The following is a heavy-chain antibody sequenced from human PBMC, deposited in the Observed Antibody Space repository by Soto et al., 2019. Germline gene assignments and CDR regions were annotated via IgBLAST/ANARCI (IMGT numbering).Heavy chain of an antibody. Sequence: GGSLRLSCAASGFTFTSHWMAWVRKAPGKGLEGVASINEDGGGKHYLDSVRGRFTISRDNGNKSLFLEMSSLRVEDTGLYYCVISVGEAWGQGTLVTVSS. CDR2: INEDGGGK. J-gene: IGHJ5*02. CDR3: VISVGEA. V-gene: IGHV3-7*01. CDR1: GFTFTSHW. D-gene: IGHD3-10*01.